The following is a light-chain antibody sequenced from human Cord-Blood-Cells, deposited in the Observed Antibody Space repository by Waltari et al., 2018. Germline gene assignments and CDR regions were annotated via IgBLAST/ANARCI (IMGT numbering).Light chain of an antibody. V-gene: IGKV4-1*01. CDR3: QQYYSTPPT. CDR2: LAS. CDR1: QSVLYSSNNKNY. Sequence: DIVMTQSPDSLAVSLGERATINCKSSQSVLYSSNNKNYLAWYQQKPGQPPKLLIYLASTRESWVPDRFSGSGSGTDFTLTISSLQAEDVAVYYCQQYYSTPPTFGGGTKVEMK. J-gene: IGKJ4*01.